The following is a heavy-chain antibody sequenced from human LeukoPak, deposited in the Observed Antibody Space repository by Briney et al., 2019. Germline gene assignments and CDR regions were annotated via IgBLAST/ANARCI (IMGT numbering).Heavy chain of an antibody. D-gene: IGHD3-10*01. CDR2: ISSSSSYI. CDR3: ARDMVTMVRGVIFGYYYYYYGMDV. CDR1: GFTFSSYS. V-gene: IGHV3-21*01. Sequence: GGSLRLSCAASGFTFSSYSMNWVRQAPGKGLEWVSSISSSSSYIYYADSVKGRFTISRDNAKNSLYLQMNSLRAEDTAVYYCARDMVTMVRGVIFGYYYYYYGMDVWGQGTTVTVSS. J-gene: IGHJ6*02.